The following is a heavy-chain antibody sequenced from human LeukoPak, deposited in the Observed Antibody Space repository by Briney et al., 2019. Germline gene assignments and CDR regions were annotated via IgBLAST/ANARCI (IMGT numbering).Heavy chain of an antibody. D-gene: IGHD5-18*01. CDR2: ISGSGGST. Sequence: PGGSLRLSCAASGFTFSSYSMKWVRQAPGKGLEWVSAISGSGGSTYYADSVKGRFTISRDNSKNTLYLQMNSLRAEDTAVYYCAKDARRGYSYAFDYWGQGTLVTVSS. J-gene: IGHJ4*02. CDR3: AKDARRGYSYAFDY. V-gene: IGHV3-23*01. CDR1: GFTFSSYS.